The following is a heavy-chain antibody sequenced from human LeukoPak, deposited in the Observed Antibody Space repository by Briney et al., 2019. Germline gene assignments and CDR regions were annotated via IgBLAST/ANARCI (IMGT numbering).Heavy chain of an antibody. Sequence: SETLSLTCTVSGGFISSYYWSWIRHPPGKGLEWIGYIYYSGSTNNNPSRKSRATTSVNTSKNQFSLKLTSVTPADPALYFCGRRGGRPQRYDYWGQGTLVTVSS. J-gene: IGHJ4*02. CDR2: IYYSGST. V-gene: IGHV4-59*01. D-gene: IGHD2-15*01. CDR3: GRRGGRPQRYDY. CDR1: GGFISSYY.